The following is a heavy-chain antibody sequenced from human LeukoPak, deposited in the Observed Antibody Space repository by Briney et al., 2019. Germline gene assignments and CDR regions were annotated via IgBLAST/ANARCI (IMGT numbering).Heavy chain of an antibody. CDR1: GFTFSSYA. D-gene: IGHD2-2*01. V-gene: IGHV3-30-3*01. J-gene: IGHJ4*02. CDR3: AKANYIVVPAAMDY. Sequence: PGGSLRLSCAASGFTFSSYAMHWVRQAPGKGLEWVAVISYDGSNKYYADSVKGRFTISRDNSKNTLYLQMNSLRAEDTAVYYCAKANYIVVPAAMDYWGQGTLVTVSP. CDR2: ISYDGSNK.